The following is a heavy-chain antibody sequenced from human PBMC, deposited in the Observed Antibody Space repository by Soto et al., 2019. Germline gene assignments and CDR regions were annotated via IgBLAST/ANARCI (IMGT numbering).Heavy chain of an antibody. J-gene: IGHJ4*02. D-gene: IGHD6-13*01. CDR3: ARDRIAAAGTHDY. CDR2: IIPILGIA. V-gene: IGHV1-69*08. Sequence: QVQLVQSGAEVKKPGSSVKVSCKASGGTFSSYTISWVRQAPGQGLEWMGRIIPILGIANYAQKFQGRVTITADKTTSTAYMELSSLRSEDTAVYYCARDRIAAAGTHDYWGQGTLVTVSS. CDR1: GGTFSSYT.